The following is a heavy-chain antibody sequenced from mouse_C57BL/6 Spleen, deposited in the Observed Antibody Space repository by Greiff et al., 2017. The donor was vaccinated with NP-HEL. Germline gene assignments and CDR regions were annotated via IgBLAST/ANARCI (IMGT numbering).Heavy chain of an antibody. CDR2: IYPGDGDT. Sequence: QVQLQQSGPELVKPGASVKISCKASGYAFSSSWMNRVKQRPGKGLEWIGRIYPGDGDTNYNGKFKGKATLTADKSSSTAYMQLSSLTSEDSAVYFCARSDGYSAWFAYWGQGTLVTVSA. CDR3: ARSDGYSAWFAY. CDR1: GYAFSSSW. J-gene: IGHJ3*01. V-gene: IGHV1-82*01. D-gene: IGHD2-3*01.